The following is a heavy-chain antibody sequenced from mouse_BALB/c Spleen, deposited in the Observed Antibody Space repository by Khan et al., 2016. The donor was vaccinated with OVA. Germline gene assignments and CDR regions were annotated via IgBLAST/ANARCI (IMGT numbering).Heavy chain of an antibody. V-gene: IGHV5-6-5*01. J-gene: IGHJ3*01. D-gene: IGHD1-1*02. CDR2: ISSGGTT. Sequence: EVELVESGGDLVKPGGSLKLSCAASGFTFSNYAMSWVRQTPEKRLEWVASISSGGTTYYPDRVKGRFTLSRDNARNILYLQMNRLGSEDTAMFYWARDYWFTYWGQGTLVTVSA. CDR1: GFTFSNYA. CDR3: ARDYWFTY.